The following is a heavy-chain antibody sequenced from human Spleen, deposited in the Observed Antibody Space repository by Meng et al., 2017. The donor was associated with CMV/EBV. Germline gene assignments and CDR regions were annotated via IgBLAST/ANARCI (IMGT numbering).Heavy chain of an antibody. Sequence: GESLKISCAASGFTFSSYWMTWVRQAPGKGLEWVASIKEDGSAKYYVDSVKGRFSIFRDNAKNSLYLQMNSLRAEDTALYHCAREAAAVWFYYGMDVWGQGTPVTVSS. CDR1: GFTFSSYW. CDR2: IKEDGSAK. CDR3: AREAAAVWFYYGMDV. J-gene: IGHJ6*02. V-gene: IGHV3-7*01. D-gene: IGHD6-25*01.